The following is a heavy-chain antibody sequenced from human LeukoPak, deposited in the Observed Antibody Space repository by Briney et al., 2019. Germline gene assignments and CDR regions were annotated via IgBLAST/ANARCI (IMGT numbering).Heavy chain of an antibody. CDR1: GFTFSSYS. CDR2: IYSGGST. J-gene: IGHJ6*03. CDR3: ARAHDYGGYMDV. V-gene: IGHV3-53*01. Sequence: GGSLRLSCAASGFTFSSYSMNWVRQAPGKGLECVSVIYSGGSTYSADSVKGRFTISRDNSRNMVYLQMSSLRAEDTAVYYCARAHDYGGYMDVWGKGTTVTVSS. D-gene: IGHD4-17*01.